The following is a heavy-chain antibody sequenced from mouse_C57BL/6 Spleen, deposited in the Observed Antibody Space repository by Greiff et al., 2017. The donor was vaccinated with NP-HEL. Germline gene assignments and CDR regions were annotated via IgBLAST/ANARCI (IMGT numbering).Heavy chain of an antibody. CDR1: GFTFSSYG. CDR2: ISSGGSYT. J-gene: IGHJ4*01. D-gene: IGHD3-2*01. CDR3: ARQDTPIFYAMDY. Sequence: DVQLVESGGDLVKPGGSLKLSCAASGFTFSSYGMSWVRQTPDKRLEWVATISSGGSYTYYPDSVKGRFTISRDNAKNTLYLQMSSLKSEDTAMYYCARQDTPIFYAMDYWGQGTSVTVSS. V-gene: IGHV5-6*01.